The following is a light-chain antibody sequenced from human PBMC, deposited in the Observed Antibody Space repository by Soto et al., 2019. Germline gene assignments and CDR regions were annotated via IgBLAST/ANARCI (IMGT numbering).Light chain of an antibody. CDR3: SAWDDSLNGYV. V-gene: IGLV1-44*01. CDR2: SNN. CDR1: SSNIGSNT. Sequence: QSVLTQPPSASGTPGQRVTISCSGSSSNIGSNTVNWYQQLQGTAPTLLIYSNNPRPSGVPDRFSGSKSGTSASLAISGLQSEDEADYYCSAWDDSLNGYVFGTGTKLTVL. J-gene: IGLJ1*01.